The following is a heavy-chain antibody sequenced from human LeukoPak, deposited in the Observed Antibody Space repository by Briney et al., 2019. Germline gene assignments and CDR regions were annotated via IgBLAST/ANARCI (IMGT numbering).Heavy chain of an antibody. J-gene: IGHJ4*02. CDR2: IIPIFGTA. CDR3: ARAAMNLDGYNWWYFDY. D-gene: IGHD5-24*01. V-gene: IGHV1-69*13. Sequence: GASVKVSCKASGGTFSSYAISWVRQAPGQGLEWMGGIIPIFGTANYAQKFQGRVTITADESTSTAYMELSSLRSEDTAVYYCARAAMNLDGYNWWYFDYWGQGTLVTVSS. CDR1: GGTFSSYA.